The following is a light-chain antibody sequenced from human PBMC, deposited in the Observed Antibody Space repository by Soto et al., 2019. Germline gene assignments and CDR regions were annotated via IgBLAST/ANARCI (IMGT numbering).Light chain of an antibody. J-gene: IGKJ4*01. CDR2: GAS. CDR1: QCFSSSY. CDR3: QQYGSSPPLT. V-gene: IGKV3-20*01. Sequence: EIVLTQSPGTLSLSPGERATLSCRASQCFSSSYLAWYQQKPGQAPRLLIYGASSRATGIPYRFSGSGSGTDFTLTISRLGPEDFAVYYCQQYGSSPPLTFGGGTKVDIK.